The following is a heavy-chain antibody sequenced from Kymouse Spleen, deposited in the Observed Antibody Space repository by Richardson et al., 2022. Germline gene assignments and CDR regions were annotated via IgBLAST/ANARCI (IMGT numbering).Heavy chain of an antibody. CDR1: GGSISSGGYY. V-gene: IGHV4-31*03. Sequence: QVQLQESGPGLVKPSQTLSLTCTVSGGSISSGGYYWSWIRQHPGKGLEWIGYIYYSGSTYYNPSLKSRVTISVDTSKNQFSLKLSSVTAADTAVYYCARDTGYGGNSYYFDYWGQGTLVTVSS. CDR2: IYYSGST. D-gene: IGHD4-23*01. J-gene: IGHJ4*02. CDR3: ARDTGYGGNSYYFDY.